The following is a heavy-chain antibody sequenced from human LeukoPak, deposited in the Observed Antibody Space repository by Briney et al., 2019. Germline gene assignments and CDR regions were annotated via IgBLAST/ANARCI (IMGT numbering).Heavy chain of an antibody. V-gene: IGHV6-1*01. Sequence: SQSLSLTCAISGDSVSSNDAAWNWIRQSPSRGLEWLGRTYYRSKWSYDYAVSMKSRITINPDTSKNQFSLQLNSVTPEDTAVYYCARENTMIRGVINPLDYWGQGTLVTVSS. CDR2: TYYRSKWSY. CDR1: GDSVSSNDAA. CDR3: ARENTMIRGVINPLDY. D-gene: IGHD3-10*01. J-gene: IGHJ4*02.